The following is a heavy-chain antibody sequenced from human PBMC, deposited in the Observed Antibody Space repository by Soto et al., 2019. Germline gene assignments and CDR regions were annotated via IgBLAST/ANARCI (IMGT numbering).Heavy chain of an antibody. V-gene: IGHV3-23*01. CDR1: GFAFSSHA. J-gene: IGHJ6*02. CDR2: ITAGGYST. D-gene: IGHD6-13*01. CDR3: ARDQYSSSWPSPYYYYGMDV. Sequence: GSLRLSCAVSGFAFSSHAMSWVRQAPGKGLEWVSSITAGGYSTYYADSVKGRFAISRDNSKNTLYLQMNSLRAEDTAVYYCARDQYSSSWPSPYYYYGMDVWGQGTTVTVSS.